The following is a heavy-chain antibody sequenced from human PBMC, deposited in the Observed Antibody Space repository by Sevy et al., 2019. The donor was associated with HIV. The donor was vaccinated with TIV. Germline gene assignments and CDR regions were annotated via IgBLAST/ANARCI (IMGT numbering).Heavy chain of an antibody. J-gene: IGHJ6*02. V-gene: IGHV1-3*01. D-gene: IGHD2-2*01. CDR1: GYTFTSYA. Sequence: PGASVKVSCKASGYTFTSYAIHWVRQAPGQRLQWMGWINAGNGNTKYSQKFQGRVTITRDTSARTAYMELSSLRSEDTAVYYCARVSIVPGAMPGYYYAMDVWGQGTTVTVSS. CDR3: ARVSIVPGAMPGYYYAMDV. CDR2: INAGNGNT.